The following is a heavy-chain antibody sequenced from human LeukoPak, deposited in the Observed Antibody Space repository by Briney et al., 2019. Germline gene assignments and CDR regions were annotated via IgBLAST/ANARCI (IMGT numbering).Heavy chain of an antibody. V-gene: IGHV4-34*01. Sequence: PSETLSLTCAVYGGSFSGYYWSWIRQPPGKGLEWIGEINHSGSTNYNPSLKSRVTISVDTSKNQFSLKLSSVTAADTAVYYCARAHHCTNGVCSFNYYYYGMDVWGQGTTVTVS. CDR1: GGSFSGYY. J-gene: IGHJ6*02. D-gene: IGHD2-8*01. CDR2: INHSGST. CDR3: ARAHHCTNGVCSFNYYYYGMDV.